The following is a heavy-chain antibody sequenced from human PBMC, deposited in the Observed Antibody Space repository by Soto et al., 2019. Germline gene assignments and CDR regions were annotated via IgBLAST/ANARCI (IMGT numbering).Heavy chain of an antibody. J-gene: IGHJ3*02. CDR1: GFSLSTSGVG. CDR3: AHSPNQHYDFWSGYKSVAFDI. Sequence: QITLKESGPTLVKPTQTLTLTCTFSGFSLSTSGVGVGWIRQPPGKALEWLALIYWDDDKRYSPSLKSRLTINKDTSKNQVVLTMTNMDPVDTATYYCAHSPNQHYDFWSGYKSVAFDIWGQGTMVTVSS. D-gene: IGHD3-3*01. CDR2: IYWDDDK. V-gene: IGHV2-5*02.